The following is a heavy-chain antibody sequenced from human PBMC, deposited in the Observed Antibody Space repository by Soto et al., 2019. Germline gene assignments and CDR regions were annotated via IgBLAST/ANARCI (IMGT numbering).Heavy chain of an antibody. CDR1: GGSISGFY. D-gene: IGHD3-10*01. J-gene: IGHJ4*02. V-gene: IGHV4-59*08. CDR2: IYYSGSA. CDR3: ARHNYGSGSTYFDY. Sequence: SETLSLTCTVSGGSISGFYWGWIRQPPGKGLEWIGNIYYSGSANYNPSLKSRVTISVDTSKNQFSLKLNSMTAADTAVYYCARHNYGSGSTYFDYWGQGTLVTVSS.